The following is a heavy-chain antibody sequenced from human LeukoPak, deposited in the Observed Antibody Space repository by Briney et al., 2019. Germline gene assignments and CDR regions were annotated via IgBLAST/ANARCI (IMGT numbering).Heavy chain of an antibody. J-gene: IGHJ4*02. CDR2: ISGSGGST. CDR3: AKGRVAARPGAFDY. CDR1: GLTFSSYA. D-gene: IGHD6-6*01. V-gene: IGHV3-23*01. Sequence: AGGSLRLSCAASGLTFSSYAMSWVRQAPGKGLEWVSAISGSGGSTYYADSVKGRFTISRDNSKNTLYLQINSQRAEDTAVYYCAKGRVAARPGAFDYWGQGTLVTVSS.